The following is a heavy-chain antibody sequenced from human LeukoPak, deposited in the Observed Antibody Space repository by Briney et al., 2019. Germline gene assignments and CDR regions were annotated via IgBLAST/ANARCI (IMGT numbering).Heavy chain of an antibody. CDR2: IYSSGGT. J-gene: IGHJ4*02. CDR1: GGSISNYY. V-gene: IGHV4-59*08. CDR3: ARHSGAQGFDY. D-gene: IGHD3-10*01. Sequence: SETLSLTGTVSGGSISNYYWSWIRQSPGKGLEWIGYIYSSGGTNYKSSLKSRVTISVDTSKNQFSLKLTSVTAADTAVYYCARHSGAQGFDYWGQGTQVTVSS.